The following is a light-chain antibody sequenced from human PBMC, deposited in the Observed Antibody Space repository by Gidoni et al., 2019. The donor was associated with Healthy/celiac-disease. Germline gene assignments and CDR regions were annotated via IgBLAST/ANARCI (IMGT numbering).Light chain of an antibody. J-gene: IGLJ2*01. Sequence: VAFGQTVRITCQGDSLRSYYASWYQQKPGQAPVLVIYGKNNRPSGIPDRFSGSSSGNTASLTITGAQAEDEADYYCNSRDSHLGFGGGTKLTVL. V-gene: IGLV3-19*01. CDR1: SLRSYY. CDR2: GKN. CDR3: NSRDSHLG.